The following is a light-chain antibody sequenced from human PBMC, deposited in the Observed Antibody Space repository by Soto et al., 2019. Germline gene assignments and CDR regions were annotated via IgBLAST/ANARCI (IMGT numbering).Light chain of an antibody. V-gene: IGKV3-11*01. CDR3: QQRSNWPIT. CDR2: DAS. CDR1: QSVSSY. J-gene: IGKJ5*01. Sequence: EIVLTQSPATLSLYPGERAPLSSRTSQSVSSYFAWYQQKPGRAPRLLIYDASNRATGFPARFIGSGSGTDFTLTISSLEPEDFAGYYCQQRSNWPITFGQGTRLEIK.